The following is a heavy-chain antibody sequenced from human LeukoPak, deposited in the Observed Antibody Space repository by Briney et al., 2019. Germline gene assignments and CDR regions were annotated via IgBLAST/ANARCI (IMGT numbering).Heavy chain of an antibody. V-gene: IGHV4-59*01. CDR3: ASKSWQTMPWYYFDY. Sequence: SETLSLTCTVSSGSISSYYGSWIRQPPGKGLEWIGYIYYTGSPHDNPSLTGRVTISVDTSMNQFSLKLSCVTAADTAVYYCASKSWQTMPWYYFDYWGQGTLVTVSS. J-gene: IGHJ4*02. CDR1: SGSISSYY. D-gene: IGHD6-13*01. CDR2: IYYTGSP.